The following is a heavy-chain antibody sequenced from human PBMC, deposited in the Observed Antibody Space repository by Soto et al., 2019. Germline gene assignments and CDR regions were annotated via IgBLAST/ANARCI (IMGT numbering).Heavy chain of an antibody. CDR1: GVSVRSYT. CDR2: VFSSVSA. V-gene: IGHV4-4*07. CDR3: ARDGMTTGDT. D-gene: IGHD2-21*02. Sequence: QLQLQESGPGQVRPSETLSLTCIVSGVSVRSYTWSWVRQPANKGLEWIGRVFSSVSASYNPSLKRRVIISMDTTENRISLKVDSVTAADAGVYFCARDGMTTGDTWGPGTLVTVSS. J-gene: IGHJ4*02.